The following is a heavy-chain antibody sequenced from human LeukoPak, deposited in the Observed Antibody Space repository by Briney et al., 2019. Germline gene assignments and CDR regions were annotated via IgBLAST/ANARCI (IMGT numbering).Heavy chain of an antibody. CDR3: AKDISNGGSSWYYYYGMDV. V-gene: IGHV3-9*01. J-gene: IGHJ6*02. Sequence: PGGSLRLSCAASGFTFDDYAMHWVRQAPGKGLEWVSGISWNSGSIGYADSVKGRFTISRDNAKNSLYLQMNSLRAEDTALYYCAKDISNGGSSWYYYYGMDVWGQGTTVTVSS. CDR2: ISWNSGSI. D-gene: IGHD6-13*01. CDR1: GFTFDDYA.